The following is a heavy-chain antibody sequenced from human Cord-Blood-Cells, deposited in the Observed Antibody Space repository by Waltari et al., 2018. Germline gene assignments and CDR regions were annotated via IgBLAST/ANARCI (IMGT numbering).Heavy chain of an antibody. CDR1: GYTFTSYA. CDR3: ARAPDSSSCLDY. D-gene: IGHD6-13*01. J-gene: IGHJ4*02. V-gene: IGHV1-3*01. Sequence: QVQLVQSGAEVKKPGASVKVSCKASGYTFTSYAMHWVRQAPGQRLEGMGWINAGNGNTKYSQKFQGRVTITRDTSASTAYMELSSLRSEDTAVYYCARAPDSSSCLDYWGQGTLVTVSS. CDR2: INAGNGNT.